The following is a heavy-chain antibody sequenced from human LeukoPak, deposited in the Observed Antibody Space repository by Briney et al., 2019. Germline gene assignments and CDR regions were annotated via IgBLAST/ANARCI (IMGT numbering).Heavy chain of an antibody. CDR3: AKLVASGTSRNFDY. CDR2: IGDIGGT. V-gene: IGHV3-23*01. CDR1: GFTFSSYA. Sequence: PGGSLRLSCAASGFTFSSYAMNWVRQAPGKGLEWVSAIGDIGGTFYADSVKGRFTISRDNSKNTVYLRMNSLGAEDTAVYYCAKLVASGTSRNFDYWGQGTLVTVSS. D-gene: IGHD6-13*01. J-gene: IGHJ4*02.